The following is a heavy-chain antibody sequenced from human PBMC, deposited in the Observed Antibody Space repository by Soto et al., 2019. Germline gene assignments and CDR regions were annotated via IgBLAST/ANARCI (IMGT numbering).Heavy chain of an antibody. D-gene: IGHD1-26*01. CDR2: INHSGST. J-gene: IGHJ4*02. V-gene: IGHV4-34*01. CDR1: GGSFSGYY. Sequence: EQLQQWGAGLLKPSETLSLTCAVYGGSFSGYYWSWIRQPPGKGLEWIGEINHSGSTNYNPSLKSRVTISVDTSKNQFSLKLSSVTAADTAVYYCARGKGLGVCGGQGTLVTVSS. CDR3: ARGKGLGVC.